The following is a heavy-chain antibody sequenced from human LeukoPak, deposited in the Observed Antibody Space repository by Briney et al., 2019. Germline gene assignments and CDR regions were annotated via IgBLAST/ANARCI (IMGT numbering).Heavy chain of an antibody. CDR3: ASRSGRGLYGMDV. Sequence: GESLKISCKGSGYSFTSYWIGWVRQMPGKGLEWMGIIYPGDSDTTYSPSFQGQVTISADKSISTAYLQWSSLKASDAAMYYCASRSGRGLYGMDVWGLGTMVTVSS. D-gene: IGHD2-15*01. J-gene: IGHJ6*02. CDR2: IYPGDSDT. V-gene: IGHV5-51*01. CDR1: GYSFTSYW.